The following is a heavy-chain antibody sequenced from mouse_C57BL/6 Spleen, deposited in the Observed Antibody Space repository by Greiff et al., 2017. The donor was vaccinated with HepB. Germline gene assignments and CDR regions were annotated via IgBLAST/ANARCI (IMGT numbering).Heavy chain of an antibody. Sequence: VQLQQPGAELVKPGASVKLSCKASGYTFTSYWMQWVKQRPGQGLEWIGEIDPSDSYTNYNQKFKGKATLTVDTSSSTAYMQLSSLTSEDSAVYYCARADYDDYWGQGTTLTVSS. V-gene: IGHV1-50*01. CDR2: IDPSDSYT. CDR1: GYTFTSYW. CDR3: ARADYDDY. D-gene: IGHD2-4*01. J-gene: IGHJ2*01.